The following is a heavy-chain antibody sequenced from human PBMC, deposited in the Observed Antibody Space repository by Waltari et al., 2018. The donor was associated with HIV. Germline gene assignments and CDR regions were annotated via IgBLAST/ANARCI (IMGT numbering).Heavy chain of an antibody. D-gene: IGHD3-16*01. CDR1: GGAISNYY. Sequence: QVQLQESGPGLVKPSETLSLTCTVPGGAISNYYWTWIRQPPWKGLELIGSIYYSGTTNYNPSLKSRVTILVDRSKNQVSLKLTSVTAADTAVYYCVRQRDHYDVWGQGTSVTVSS. CDR2: IYYSGTT. J-gene: IGHJ6*02. CDR3: VRQRDHYDV. V-gene: IGHV4-59*01.